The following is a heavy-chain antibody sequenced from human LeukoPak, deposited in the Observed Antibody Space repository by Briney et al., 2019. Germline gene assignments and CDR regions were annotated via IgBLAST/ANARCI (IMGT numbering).Heavy chain of an antibody. CDR1: GGSFSGYY. J-gene: IGHJ4*02. V-gene: IGHV4-34*01. Sequence: SETLSLTCAVYGGSFSGYYWSWIRHPPGKGLEWIGEINHSGSTNYNPSLKSRVTISVDTSKNQFSLKLSSVTAADTAVYYCARGHSSGWYYYWGQGTLVTVSS. D-gene: IGHD6-19*01. CDR2: INHSGST. CDR3: ARGHSSGWYYY.